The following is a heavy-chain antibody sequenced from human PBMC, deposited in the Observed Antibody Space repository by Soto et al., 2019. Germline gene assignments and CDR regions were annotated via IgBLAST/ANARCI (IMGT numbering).Heavy chain of an antibody. J-gene: IGHJ4*02. CDR1: GFTFSSYA. CDR3: AKVKTTMVRGVIIPLVPLFDY. CDR2: ISGSGGST. D-gene: IGHD3-10*01. V-gene: IGHV3-23*01. Sequence: GGSLRLSCAASGFTFSSYAMSWVRQAPGKGLEWVSAISGSGGSTYYADSVKGRFTISRDNSKNTLYLQMNSLRAEDTAVYYCAKVKTTMVRGVIIPLVPLFDYWGQGTLVTVSS.